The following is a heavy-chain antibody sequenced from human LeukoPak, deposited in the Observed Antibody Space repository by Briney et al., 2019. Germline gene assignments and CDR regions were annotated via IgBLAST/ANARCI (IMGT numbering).Heavy chain of an antibody. D-gene: IGHD3-10*01. J-gene: IGHJ2*01. Sequence: GGSLRLSCAASGFTFNNFAMTWVRQAPWKGLEWVSTISGSGGSTYYADSVKGRFTISRDNSKNTLYLQMKSLRAEDSVVYYCAKDLSIYGPYWSFDLWGRGTLVTVSS. CDR3: AKDLSIYGPYWSFDL. CDR2: ISGSGGST. V-gene: IGHV3-23*01. CDR1: GFTFNNFA.